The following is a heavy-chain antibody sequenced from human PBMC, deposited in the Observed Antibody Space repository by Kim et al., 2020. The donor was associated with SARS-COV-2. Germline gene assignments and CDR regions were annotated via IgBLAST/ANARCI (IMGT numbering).Heavy chain of an antibody. CDR1: GFTFSSYA. CDR2: ISGSGGST. D-gene: IGHD3-10*01. V-gene: IGHV3-23*01. CDR3: AKDRKPYYYGSGWFDP. Sequence: GGSLRLSCAASGFTFSSYAMSWVRQAPGKGLEWVSAISGSGGSTYYADSVKGRFTISRDNSKNTLYLQMNSLRAEDTAVYYCAKDRKPYYYGSGWFDPWGQGTLVTVSS. J-gene: IGHJ5*02.